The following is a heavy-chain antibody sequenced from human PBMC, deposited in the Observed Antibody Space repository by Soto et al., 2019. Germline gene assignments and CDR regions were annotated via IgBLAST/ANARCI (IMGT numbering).Heavy chain of an antibody. J-gene: IGHJ4*02. Sequence: ETLSLTCTVSGGSISSYYWSWIRQPPGKGLEWIGYIYYSGSTNYNPSLKSRVTISVDTSKNQFSLKLRSVTAADTAVYYCARVRGNYYDSSGYYSGEYYFDYWGQGTLVTVSS. CDR1: GGSISSYY. CDR2: IYYSGST. D-gene: IGHD3-22*01. CDR3: ARVRGNYYDSSGYYSGEYYFDY. V-gene: IGHV4-59*01.